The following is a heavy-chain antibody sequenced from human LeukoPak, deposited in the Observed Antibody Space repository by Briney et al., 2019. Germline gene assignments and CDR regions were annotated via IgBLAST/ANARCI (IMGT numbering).Heavy chain of an antibody. CDR2: IYYSGST. J-gene: IGHJ4*02. V-gene: IGHV4-59*08. Sequence: PSGTLSLTCTVSGGSISSYYWSWIRQPPGKGLEWIGYIYYSGSTNYNPSLKSRVTIPVDTSKNQFSLKLSSVTAADTAVYYCARRAYGYVWGSYRYYFDYWGQGTLVTVSS. CDR3: ARRAYGYVWGSYRYYFDY. D-gene: IGHD3-16*02. CDR1: GGSISSYY.